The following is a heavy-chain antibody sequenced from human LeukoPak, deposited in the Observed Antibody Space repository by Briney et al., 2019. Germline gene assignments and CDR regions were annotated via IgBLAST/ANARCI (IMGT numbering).Heavy chain of an antibody. D-gene: IGHD3-22*01. CDR2: IYYSGSP. J-gene: IGHJ4*02. Sequence: PSETLSLTCTVSGASINRYYWNWIRQPPGKGLEWIGYIYYSGSPTYSPSLKSRVTISMDTSKKQFSLKLRSVTAADTAVYYCARDTKNYDNSAYYYFDYWGQGNRVTVSS. CDR1: GASINRYY. V-gene: IGHV4-59*01. CDR3: ARDTKNYDNSAYYYFDY.